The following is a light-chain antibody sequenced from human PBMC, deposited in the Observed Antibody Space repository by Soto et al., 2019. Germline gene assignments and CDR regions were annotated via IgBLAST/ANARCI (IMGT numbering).Light chain of an antibody. Sequence: DIQMTQSPSTLSASVGDRVTITCRASQSISTWLAWYQQKPGRAPKLLIYGASSLESGVPSRFRGNGSGTDFTLTISSLQPDDFATYYCQQYNRYWTFGQGTKLDI. V-gene: IGKV1-5*03. CDR1: QSISTW. CDR3: QQYNRYWT. CDR2: GAS. J-gene: IGKJ2*01.